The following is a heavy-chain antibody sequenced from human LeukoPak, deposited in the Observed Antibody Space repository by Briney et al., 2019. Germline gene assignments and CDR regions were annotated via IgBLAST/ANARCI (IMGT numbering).Heavy chain of an antibody. V-gene: IGHV4-4*02. CDR1: GGSISSSNW. CDR3: ARISSGGYYPFDC. D-gene: IGHD3-22*01. J-gene: IGHJ4*02. CDR2: IYHSGST. Sequence: SGTLSLTCAVSGGSISSSNWWSWVRQPPGKGLEWIGEIYHSGSTNYNPSLKSRVTISVDKSKNQFSLKLSSVTAADTAVYHCARISSGGYYPFDCWGQGTLVTVSS.